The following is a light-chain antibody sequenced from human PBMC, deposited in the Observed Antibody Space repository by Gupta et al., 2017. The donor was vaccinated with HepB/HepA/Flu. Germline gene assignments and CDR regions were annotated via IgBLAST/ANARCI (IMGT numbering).Light chain of an antibody. CDR1: WSNIGDNT. J-gene: IGLJ3*02. CDR3: AAWDDSLNGLV. CDR2: YDD. V-gene: IGLV1-36*01. Sequence: QSVVTPPPSVSEAPRPRVAISCSGSWSNIGDNTVNWYQQLPGKAPKLLIYYDDLLPSGVSDRFSGSKSGTSASLTISGLQSEDEADYYCAAWDDSLNGLVFGGGTKLTVL.